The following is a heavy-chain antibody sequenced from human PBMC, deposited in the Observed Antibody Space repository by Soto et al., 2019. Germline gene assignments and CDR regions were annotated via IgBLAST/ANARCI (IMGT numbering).Heavy chain of an antibody. CDR1: GITFRSYW. V-gene: IGHV3-74*01. Sequence: EVQLVESGGGLVQPGGSLRLSCAVSGITFRSYWMHWIRQAPGKGLVWVSHINSDASIINYADSVKGRFTISRDNARNTLYLQMNTLRVDDTDIYYCASDAAAGLKFWDQGTLVTVSS. CDR3: ASDAAAGLKF. CDR2: INSDASII. D-gene: IGHD6-13*01. J-gene: IGHJ4*02.